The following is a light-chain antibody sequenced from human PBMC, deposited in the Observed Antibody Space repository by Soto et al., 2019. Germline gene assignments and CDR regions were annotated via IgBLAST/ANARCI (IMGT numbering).Light chain of an antibody. CDR1: SSNIGAGYD. J-gene: IGLJ3*02. V-gene: IGLV1-40*01. Sequence: QSVLTQPPSXXGXXXXXXXISCTESSSNIGAGYDVHWYQQLPGTAPKLLIYGNSNRPSGVPDRFSGSKSGTSASLAITGLQAEDEADYYCQSYDSSLSGWVFGGGTKLTVL. CDR3: QSYDSSLSGWV. CDR2: GNS.